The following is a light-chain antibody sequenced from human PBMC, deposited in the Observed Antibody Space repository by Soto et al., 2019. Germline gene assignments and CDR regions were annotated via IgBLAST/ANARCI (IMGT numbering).Light chain of an antibody. J-gene: IGKJ2*01. CDR1: QTTNTW. CDR3: QQYRRYPYT. Sequence: DIQMTQFPYTLSASVGDRVTITCRASQTTNTWLAVYQQKPGTAPKLLNYVASSLEGGVPSRFSGSGSGTEFTLSISSVQPDYLATYYCQQYRRYPYTFVQGTKVESK. CDR2: VAS. V-gene: IGKV1-5*01.